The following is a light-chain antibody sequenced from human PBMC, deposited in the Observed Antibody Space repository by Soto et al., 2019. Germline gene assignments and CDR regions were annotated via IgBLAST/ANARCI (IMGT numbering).Light chain of an antibody. CDR1: SSDVGGYNY. J-gene: IGLJ1*01. CDR3: CSYAGTYTSSYF. CDR2: DVN. V-gene: IGLV2-11*01. Sequence: QSVLTQPRSVSGSPGQSVTISCTGTSSDVGGYNYVTWYQQYLGKAPKLMIYDVNKRPSGVPDRFSGSKSGNTASLTISGLQAEDEADYYCCSYAGTYTSSYFFGTGTKVTV.